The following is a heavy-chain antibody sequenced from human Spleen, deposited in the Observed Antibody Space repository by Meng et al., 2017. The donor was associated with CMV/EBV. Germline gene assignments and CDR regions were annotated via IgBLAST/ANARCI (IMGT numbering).Heavy chain of an antibody. CDR2: VNPHSGGT. D-gene: IGHD2-15*01. CDR3: AREGDIVVEPGDEDWVDP. J-gene: IGHJ5*02. Sequence: TFIDYYIHWVRQAPGQGLEWMGWVNPHSGGTTYAQKFQGRVTMTRDTSISTAYMELRRLRSDDTALYYCAREGDIVVEPGDEDWVDPWGQGTLVTVSS. V-gene: IGHV1-2*02. CDR1: TFIDYY.